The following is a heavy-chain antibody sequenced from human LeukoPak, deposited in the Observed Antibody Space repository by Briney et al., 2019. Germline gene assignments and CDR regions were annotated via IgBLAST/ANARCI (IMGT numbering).Heavy chain of an antibody. CDR1: GGSISSSSYY. Sequence: SETLSLTRTVSGGSISSSSYYWGWIRQPPGKGLEWIGSIYYSGSTYYNPSLKSRVTISVDTSKNQFSLKLSSVTAADTAVYYCARVGSVVRGISFDYWGQGTLVTVSS. J-gene: IGHJ4*02. V-gene: IGHV4-39*07. CDR2: IYYSGST. D-gene: IGHD3-10*01. CDR3: ARVGSVVRGISFDY.